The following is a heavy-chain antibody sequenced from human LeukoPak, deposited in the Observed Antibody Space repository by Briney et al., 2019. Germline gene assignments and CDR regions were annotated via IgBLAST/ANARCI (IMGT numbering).Heavy chain of an antibody. V-gene: IGHV3-23*01. CDR2: ISGSGGST. D-gene: IGHD3-10*01. CDR1: GFTFSSYA. Sequence: GGSLRLSCAAAGFTFSSYAMSWVRQPPGNGLEWVSAISGSGGSTYYADSVKGRFTISRDNSKNTLYLQMNSLRADDTAVYYCAKDLTSSYYGSGSLWFDPWGQGTLVTVSS. CDR3: AKDLTSSYYGSGSLWFDP. J-gene: IGHJ5*02.